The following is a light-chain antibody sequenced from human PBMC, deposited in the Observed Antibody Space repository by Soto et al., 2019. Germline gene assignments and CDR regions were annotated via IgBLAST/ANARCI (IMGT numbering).Light chain of an antibody. Sequence: MTQSPATLFVSPGERATLSCRASQTVSDDLAWYQQKPGQAPRLLIYGASTRATDIPARFSGGGSGTEFTLTISSLQSEDSAIYYCQQYHDWPPITFGPGTKVNI. J-gene: IGKJ3*01. CDR1: QTVSDD. CDR3: QQYHDWPPIT. CDR2: GAS. V-gene: IGKV3-15*01.